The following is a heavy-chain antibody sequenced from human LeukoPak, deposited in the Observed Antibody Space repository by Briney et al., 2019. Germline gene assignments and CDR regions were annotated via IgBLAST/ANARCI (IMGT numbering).Heavy chain of an antibody. D-gene: IGHD3-9*01. Sequence: GGSLRLSCAASGFTVSSNYMSWVRQAPGKGLEWVSVIYSGGSTYYADSVKGRFTISRDNSKNTPYLQMNSLRAEDTAVYYCASGDVLRYFDWSPGGAFDIWGQGTMVTVSS. CDR1: GFTVSSNY. V-gene: IGHV3-53*01. J-gene: IGHJ3*02. CDR2: IYSGGST. CDR3: ASGDVLRYFDWSPGGAFDI.